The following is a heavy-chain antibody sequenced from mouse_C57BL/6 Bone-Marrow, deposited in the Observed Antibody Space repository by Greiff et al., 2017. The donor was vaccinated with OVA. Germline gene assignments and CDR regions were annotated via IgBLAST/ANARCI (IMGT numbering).Heavy chain of an antibody. CDR2: INSDGGST. V-gene: IGHV5-2*01. CDR1: EYEFPSHD. D-gene: IGHD1-1*01. J-gene: IGHJ1*03. Sequence: EVKLMESGGGLVQPGESLKLSCESNEYEFPSHDMSWVRKTPEKRLELVAAINSDGGSTYYPDTMERRFIISRDNTKKTLYLQMSSLRSEDTAVYYCARGSSYYWYFDVWGTGTTVTVSS. CDR3: ARGSSYYWYFDV.